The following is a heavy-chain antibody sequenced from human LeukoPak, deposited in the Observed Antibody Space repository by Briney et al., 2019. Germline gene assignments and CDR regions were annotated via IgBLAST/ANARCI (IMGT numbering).Heavy chain of an antibody. V-gene: IGHV3-74*01. J-gene: IGHJ4*02. Sequence: GGSLRLSCAASGFTFSSYWMHWVRQAPGKGLVWVSRINPDGSTTSYADSVKGRFTISRDSAKNTLYLQMNSLRAGDTAVYYCAKKWELRGQGTLVTVSS. D-gene: IGHD1-26*01. CDR1: GFTFSSYW. CDR2: INPDGSTT. CDR3: AKKWEL.